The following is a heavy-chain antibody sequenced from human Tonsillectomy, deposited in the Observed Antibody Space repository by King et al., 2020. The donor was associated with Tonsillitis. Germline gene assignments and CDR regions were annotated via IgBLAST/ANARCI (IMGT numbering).Heavy chain of an antibody. CDR2: ISGSGGKT. Sequence: QLVQSGGCLVQPGGSLRLSCASSGFTFNDYAMNWVRQAPGKGLEWVSTISGSGGKTYYADSVKGRFTISRDNSKNTLYLQLNSRRAEDTAVYYCAKTNYDFWSGFTAGAFDVWGQGTMVTVSS. CDR3: AKTNYDFWSGFTAGAFDV. CDR1: GFTFNDYA. J-gene: IGHJ3*01. V-gene: IGHV3-23*04. D-gene: IGHD3-3*01.